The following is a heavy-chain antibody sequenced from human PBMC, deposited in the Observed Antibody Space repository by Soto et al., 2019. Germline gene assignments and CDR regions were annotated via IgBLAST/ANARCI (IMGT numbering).Heavy chain of an antibody. J-gene: IGHJ4*02. CDR3: ASQDGYSYGYAYYFDY. D-gene: IGHD5-18*01. Sequence: ASVKVSCKASGYTFTSYGISWVRQAPGQGLEWMGWISAYNGNTNYAQKLQGRVTSTTDKSTSTAYMELSSLRSEDTAVYYCASQDGYSYGYAYYFDYWGQGTLVTVSS. CDR1: GYTFTSYG. V-gene: IGHV1-18*01. CDR2: ISAYNGNT.